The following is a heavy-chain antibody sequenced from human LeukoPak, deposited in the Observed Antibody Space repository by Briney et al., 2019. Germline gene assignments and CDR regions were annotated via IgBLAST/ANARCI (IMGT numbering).Heavy chain of an antibody. D-gene: IGHD1-1*01. Sequence: GGSLRLACAASGFTFSSFDMHWVRQTTGQGLEWVSTIRTASDTYYAGSVEGRFTLSRDNAKNSLYLQMNSLTAGDTAVYYCARGPPRGKYSSMDVWGKGTTVTVSS. J-gene: IGHJ6*03. CDR1: GFTFSSFD. CDR2: IRTASDT. CDR3: ARGPPRGKYSSMDV. V-gene: IGHV3-13*01.